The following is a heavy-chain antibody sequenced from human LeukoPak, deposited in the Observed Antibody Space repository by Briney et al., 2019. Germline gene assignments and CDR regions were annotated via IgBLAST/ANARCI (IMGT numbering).Heavy chain of an antibody. CDR2: ISGSGGST. J-gene: IGHJ4*02. CDR1: GFTFSSHG. Sequence: GGSLRLSCAASGFTFSSHGMSWVRQAPGKGLEWVSAISGSGGSTYYADSVKGRFTISRDNSKNTLYLQMNSLRAEDTAVYYCAKDLGFGELLIGYWGQGTLVTVSS. V-gene: IGHV3-23*01. CDR3: AKDLGFGELLIGY. D-gene: IGHD3-10*01.